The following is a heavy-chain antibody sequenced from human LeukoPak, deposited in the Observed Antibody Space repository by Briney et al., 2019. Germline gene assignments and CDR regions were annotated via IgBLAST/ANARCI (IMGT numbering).Heavy chain of an antibody. D-gene: IGHD6-13*01. Sequence: SETLSLTCAVYGGSFSGYYWSWIRQPPGKGLEWIGEINHSGSTNYNPPLKSRVTISVDTSKNQFSLKLSSVTAADTAVYYCARGRRIAAAGRNWFDPWGQGTLVTVSS. CDR3: ARGRRIAAAGRNWFDP. CDR1: GGSFSGYY. CDR2: INHSGST. V-gene: IGHV4-34*01. J-gene: IGHJ5*02.